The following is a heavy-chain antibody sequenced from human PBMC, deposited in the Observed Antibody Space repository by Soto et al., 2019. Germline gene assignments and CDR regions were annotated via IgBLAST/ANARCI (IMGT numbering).Heavy chain of an antibody. D-gene: IGHD6-13*01. V-gene: IGHV4-59*08. CDR1: GGSISSYY. CDR3: AIAAAGTVNFQH. J-gene: IGHJ1*01. Sequence: ASETLSLTCTVSGGSISSYYWSWIRQPPGKGLEWIGYIYYSGSTNYNPSLKSRVTVSVDTSKNQFSLKLSSVTAADTAVYYCAIAAAGTVNFQHWGQGTLVTVSS. CDR2: IYYSGST.